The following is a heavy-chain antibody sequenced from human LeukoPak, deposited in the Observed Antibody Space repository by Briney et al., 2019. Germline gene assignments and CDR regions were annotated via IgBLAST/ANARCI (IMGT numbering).Heavy chain of an antibody. V-gene: IGHV3-15*01. J-gene: IGHJ6*02. CDR1: GFTFGDYA. Sequence: GGSLRLSCTASGFTFGDYAMSWVRQAPGKGLEWVGRIKSKTDGGTTDYAAPVKGRFTISRDDSRNTLYLQMNSLKTEDTAVYYCTTSEYYDFWSGYLAQRNYYYYGMDVWGQGTTVTVSS. D-gene: IGHD3-3*01. CDR3: TTSEYYDFWSGYLAQRNYYYYGMDV. CDR2: IKSKTDGGTT.